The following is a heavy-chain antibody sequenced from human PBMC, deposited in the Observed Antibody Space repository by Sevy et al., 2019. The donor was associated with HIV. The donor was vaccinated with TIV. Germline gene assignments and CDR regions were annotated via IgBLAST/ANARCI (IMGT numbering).Heavy chain of an antibody. CDR2: ISASGGST. Sequence: GGCLRLSCAASGFIFSGYVMSWVRQAPGKGLEWVSGISASGGSTYYADSVKGRFTVSRDNSKNTLYLEMNSLRAEDTAVYYCAKDASSSWTGGTFQHWGQGTLVTVSS. V-gene: IGHV3-23*01. D-gene: IGHD6-13*01. CDR3: AKDASSSWTGGTFQH. J-gene: IGHJ1*01. CDR1: GFIFSGYV.